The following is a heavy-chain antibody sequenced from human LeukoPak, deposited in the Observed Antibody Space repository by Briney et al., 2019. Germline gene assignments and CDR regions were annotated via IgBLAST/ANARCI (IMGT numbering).Heavy chain of an antibody. D-gene: IGHD2-8*01. Sequence: GGSLRLSCAASRFTFSSYGIHWVRQAPGKGLEWVAYIQYDGSNEQYADSVKGRFSISRDSSKNILYLQMNSLRAEDTAVYYCAKDRCSNGVGCYYYYMDVWGKGTTVTISS. V-gene: IGHV3-30*02. J-gene: IGHJ6*03. CDR1: RFTFSSYG. CDR3: AKDRCSNGVGCYYYYMDV. CDR2: IQYDGSNE.